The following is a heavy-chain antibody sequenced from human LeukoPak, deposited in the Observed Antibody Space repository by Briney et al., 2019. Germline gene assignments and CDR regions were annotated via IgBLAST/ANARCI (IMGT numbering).Heavy chain of an antibody. CDR3: ARDRKLNYGGNPESAFDI. Sequence: ASVKVSCKASGYTFTSYGISWVRQAPGQGLEWMGWISAYNGKTNYAQKLQGRVNMTTDTSTSTAYMELRSLRSDDTAVYYCARDRKLNYGGNPESAFDIWGQGTMVTVSS. D-gene: IGHD4-23*01. CDR1: GYTFTSYG. CDR2: ISAYNGKT. V-gene: IGHV1-18*01. J-gene: IGHJ3*02.